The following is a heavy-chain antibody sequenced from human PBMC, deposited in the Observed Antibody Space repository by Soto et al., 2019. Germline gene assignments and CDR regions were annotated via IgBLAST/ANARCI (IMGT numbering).Heavy chain of an antibody. J-gene: IGHJ3*02. Sequence: VASVKVSCKASGYTFTSYGISWVRQAPGQGLEWMGWISAYNGNTNYAQKLQGRVTMTTDTSTSTAYMELRSLRSDDTAVYYCARDRAYYDFWSGYYTPIDAFDIWGQGTMVTVSS. CDR1: GYTFTSYG. CDR3: ARDRAYYDFWSGYYTPIDAFDI. CDR2: ISAYNGNT. D-gene: IGHD3-3*01. V-gene: IGHV1-18*04.